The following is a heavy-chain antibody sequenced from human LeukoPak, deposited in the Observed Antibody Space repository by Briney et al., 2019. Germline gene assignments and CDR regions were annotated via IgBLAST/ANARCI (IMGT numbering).Heavy chain of an antibody. CDR3: AKAQAEYYYDSSDY. D-gene: IGHD3-22*01. J-gene: IGHJ4*02. Sequence: GGSLRLSCAASGFTFSSYGMHWVRQAPGKGLECVALISFDGNNKYYADSVKGRFTISRDNPKNTLYLQMNSLRIEDTAVYYCAKAQAEYYYDSSDYWGQGTLVTVSS. CDR1: GFTFSSYG. V-gene: IGHV3-30*18. CDR2: ISFDGNNK.